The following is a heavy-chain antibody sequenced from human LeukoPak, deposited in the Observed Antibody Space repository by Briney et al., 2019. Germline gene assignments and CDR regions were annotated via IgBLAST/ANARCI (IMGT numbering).Heavy chain of an antibody. J-gene: IGHJ4*02. V-gene: IGHV4-4*02. D-gene: IGHD3-10*01. CDR1: GGSISSSNW. CDR3: ARVLYYGSGNYFDF. Sequence: SSGTLSLTCAVSGGSISSSNWWSWVRQPPGKGLEWIGEIYHSGSTNYNPSLKSRVIMSVDKSKNQFSLKLNPVTAADTAVYYCARVLYYGSGNYFDFWGQGTLATVSS. CDR2: IYHSGST.